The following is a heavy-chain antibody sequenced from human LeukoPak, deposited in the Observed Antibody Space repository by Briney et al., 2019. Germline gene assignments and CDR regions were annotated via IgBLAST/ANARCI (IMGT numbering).Heavy chain of an antibody. J-gene: IGHJ4*02. Sequence: GGSLRLSCAASGFTFSSYAMSWVRQAPGKGLEWVSAISGSGGSTYYADSVKGRFTISRDNPKNTLYLQMNSLRAEDTAVYYCAKASIAARRLFYYFDYWGQGTLVTVSS. V-gene: IGHV3-23*01. CDR3: AKASIAARRLFYYFDY. CDR1: GFTFSSYA. D-gene: IGHD6-6*01. CDR2: ISGSGGST.